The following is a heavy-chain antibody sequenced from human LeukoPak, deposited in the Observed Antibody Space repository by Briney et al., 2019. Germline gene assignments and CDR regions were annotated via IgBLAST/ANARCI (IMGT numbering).Heavy chain of an antibody. CDR2: ISTNGVNI. CDR3: TRARNRPPGGYYYYMDV. Sequence: GGSLRLSCAASGFTFSSYEMSWVRQAPGKGLEWLSYISTNGVNIHYADSVKGRFTISRDNAKDSLYLQMNSLRAEDTAVYYCTRARNRPPGGYYYYMDVWGKGTTVTISS. J-gene: IGHJ6*03. D-gene: IGHD1-14*01. CDR1: GFTFSSYE. V-gene: IGHV3-48*03.